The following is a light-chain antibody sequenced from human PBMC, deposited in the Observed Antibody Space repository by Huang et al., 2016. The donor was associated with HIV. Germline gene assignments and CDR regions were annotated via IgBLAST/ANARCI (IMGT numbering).Light chain of an antibody. CDR2: SAS. J-gene: IGKJ5*01. Sequence: DILLTQSPSSLSASVGDRVTITCRASQNINTYLNWYQQKAGKAPNLLIHSASTLQTGVPSRFSGSGSGTEFTLTVNSLQPGDSATYYCQQGYSALITFGQGTRL. V-gene: IGKV1-39*01. CDR3: QQGYSALIT. CDR1: QNINTY.